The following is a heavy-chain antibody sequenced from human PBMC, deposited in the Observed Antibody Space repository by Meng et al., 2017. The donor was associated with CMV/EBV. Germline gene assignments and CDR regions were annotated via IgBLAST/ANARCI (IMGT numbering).Heavy chain of an antibody. Sequence: ASVQVSCKASGYTFTGYYMHWVRQAPGQGLEWMGWINPNSGGTHDAQKFQGKVTMTRDTSISTAYMQLSRLRSDDTAVYYCARDPPVRSYYDFWSGFYLQNYYYGMDVWGQGTTVTVSS. CDR1: GYTFTGYY. J-gene: IGHJ6*02. CDR3: ARDPPVRSYYDFWSGFYLQNYYYGMDV. V-gene: IGHV1-2*02. D-gene: IGHD3-3*01. CDR2: INPNSGGT.